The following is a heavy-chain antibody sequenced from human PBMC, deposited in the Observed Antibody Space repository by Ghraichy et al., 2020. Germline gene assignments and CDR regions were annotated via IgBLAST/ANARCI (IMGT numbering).Heavy chain of an antibody. CDR2: ISTSGGRT. J-gene: IGHJ4*02. V-gene: IGHV3-23*01. CDR1: GFTFSNYA. Sequence: GGSLRLSCAASGFTFSNYAMTWVRQAPGKGLEWVSTISTSGGRTYYADSVKGRFTISRDDSKNIYLQMNSLRAEDTAVYFCAKPYGDYASYFDFWGQGTLVAVSS. CDR3: AKPYGDYASYFDF. D-gene: IGHD4-17*01.